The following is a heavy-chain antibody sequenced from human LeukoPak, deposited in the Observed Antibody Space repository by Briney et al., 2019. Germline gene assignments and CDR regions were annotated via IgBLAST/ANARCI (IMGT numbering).Heavy chain of an antibody. CDR2: INPNSGGT. CDR1: GYTFTGYY. J-gene: IGHJ4*02. CDR3: ARGDSSGYYFIDY. D-gene: IGHD3-22*01. Sequence: ASVKVSCKASGYTFTGYYMHWVRQAPGQGLEWMGWINPNSGGTNYAQKFQGRVTMTRDTSISTAYMELSRLRSDDTAVYYCARGDSSGYYFIDYWGQGTLVTVSS. V-gene: IGHV1-2*02.